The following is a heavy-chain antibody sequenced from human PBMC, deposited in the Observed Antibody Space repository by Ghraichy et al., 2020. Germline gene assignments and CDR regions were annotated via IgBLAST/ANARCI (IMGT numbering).Heavy chain of an antibody. V-gene: IGHV3-23*01. CDR1: GFTFSSYA. D-gene: IGHD6-13*01. J-gene: IGHJ4*02. Sequence: GGSLRLSCAASGFTFSSYAMSWVRQAPGKGLVWVSAIVESGGSTYYADSVKGRFTISRDNSKNTLDLQMNSLRVEDTAVDYCARRGQQRGYFDYWGQGTLVIVSS. CDR3: ARRGQQRGYFDY. CDR2: IVESGGST.